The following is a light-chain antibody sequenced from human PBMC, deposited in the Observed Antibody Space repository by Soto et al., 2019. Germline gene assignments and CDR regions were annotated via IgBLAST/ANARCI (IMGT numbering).Light chain of an antibody. CDR3: QHYNSFYSRT. V-gene: IGKV1-5*01. CDR2: DAS. J-gene: IGKJ1*01. CDR1: QTISSW. Sequence: DIQMTQSPSTLSGSVGDRVTITCRASQTISSWLAWYQQKPGKAPKLLIYDASSLESGVPSRFGGTGSGAEFTLTISSLQPDDFATYYCQHYNSFYSRTFGQGTKVDIK.